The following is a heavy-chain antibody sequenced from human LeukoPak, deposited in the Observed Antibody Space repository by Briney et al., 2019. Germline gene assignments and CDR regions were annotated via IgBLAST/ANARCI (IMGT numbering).Heavy chain of an antibody. D-gene: IGHD6-6*01. J-gene: IGHJ6*03. Sequence: GASVKVSCKASGYAFTSYGISWVRQAPGQGLEWMGWISAYNGNTNYAQKLQGRVTMTTDTSTSTAYMELRSLRSDDTAVYYCARDRSSSSPYYYYMDVWGKGTTVTVSS. V-gene: IGHV1-18*01. CDR2: ISAYNGNT. CDR1: GYAFTSYG. CDR3: ARDRSSSSPYYYYMDV.